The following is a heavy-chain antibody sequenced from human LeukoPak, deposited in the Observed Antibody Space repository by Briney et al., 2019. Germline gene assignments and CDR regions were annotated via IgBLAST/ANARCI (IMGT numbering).Heavy chain of an antibody. CDR2: MYGAGST. V-gene: IGHV3-66*01. D-gene: IGHD3-3*01. CDR3: GAPNLLTGDFSLNY. CDR1: GFTVSSNY. Sequence: GGSLRLSCAASGFTVSSNYMTWVRQAPGKGLEWVSLMYGAGSTHYADSVRGRFTISRDNSKNTVYVQMNSLRAEDTAVYYCGAPNLLTGDFSLNYWGQGTLVTVSS. J-gene: IGHJ4*02.